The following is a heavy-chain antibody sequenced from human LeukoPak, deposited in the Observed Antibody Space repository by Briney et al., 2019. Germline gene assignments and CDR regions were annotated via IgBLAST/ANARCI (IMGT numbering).Heavy chain of an antibody. CDR1: GGSISSYY. CDR2: IYYSGST. D-gene: IGHD3-10*01. Sequence: SETLSLTCTVSGGSISSYYWSWIRQPPGKGLEWIGYIYYSGSTNYNPSLKSRVTISVDTSKNQFSLKLSSVTAAGTAVYYCARDGGSGNGMDVWGQGTTVTVSS. V-gene: IGHV4-59*01. J-gene: IGHJ6*02. CDR3: ARDGGSGNGMDV.